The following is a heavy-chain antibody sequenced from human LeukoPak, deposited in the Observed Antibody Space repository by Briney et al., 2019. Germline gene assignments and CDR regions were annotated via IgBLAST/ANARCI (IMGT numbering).Heavy chain of an antibody. J-gene: IGHJ4*02. CDR3: ARGEYYFDGGY. CDR2: IKQDGSEK. Sequence: GGSLRLSCAVSGLTFTDYWMSWVRQAPGKGPEWVANIKQDGSEKNYVDSVKGRFSISRDNAKNSLYLQMNSLRGDDTAVYYCARGEYYFDGGYWGQGTLVTVSS. V-gene: IGHV3-7*03. D-gene: IGHD3-22*01. CDR1: GLTFTDYW.